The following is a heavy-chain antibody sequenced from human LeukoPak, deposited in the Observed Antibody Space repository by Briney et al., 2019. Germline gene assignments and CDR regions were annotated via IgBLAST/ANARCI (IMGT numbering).Heavy chain of an antibody. CDR1: GFTFSSYA. CDR3: AKDRVRQWLCYYFDY. V-gene: IGHV3-23*01. J-gene: IGHJ4*02. D-gene: IGHD3-22*01. Sequence: QPGGSLRLSCAASGFTFSSYAMSWVRQAPGKGLEWASAISGSGGSTYYADSVKGRFTISRDNSKNTLYLQMNSLRAEDTAVYYCAKDRVRQWLCYYFDYWGQGTLVTVSS. CDR2: ISGSGGST.